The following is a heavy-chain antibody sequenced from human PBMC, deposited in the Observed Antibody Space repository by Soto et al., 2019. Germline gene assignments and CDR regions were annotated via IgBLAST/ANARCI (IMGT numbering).Heavy chain of an antibody. CDR2: ISGYNGNT. CDR1: GYSFTTYA. D-gene: IGHD7-27*01. CDR3: ARDWGSRDSGMDV. J-gene: IGHJ6*02. V-gene: IGHV1-18*01. Sequence: QIQLVQSGAEVKKPGASVKVSCKASGYSFTTYAITWVRQAPGQGLEWMGWISGYNGNTNYGQTFQGRLTMTTDTSTSTAYMELRGLRSDDTAVYYWARDWGSRDSGMDVLGQGTTVTVSS.